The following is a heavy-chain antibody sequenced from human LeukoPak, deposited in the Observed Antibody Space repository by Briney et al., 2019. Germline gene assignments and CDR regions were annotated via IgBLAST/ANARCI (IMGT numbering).Heavy chain of an antibody. CDR3: ASSIEFEGY. D-gene: IGHD2/OR15-2a*01. CDR2: ISSSSSYI. Sequence: GGSLRLSCAASGFTFSSYSMNWVRQAPGKGLEWVSSISSSSSYIYYADSVKGRLTISRDNAKNSLYLQMNSLRAEDTAVYYCASSIEFEGYWGQGTLVTVSS. J-gene: IGHJ4*02. CDR1: GFTFSSYS. V-gene: IGHV3-21*01.